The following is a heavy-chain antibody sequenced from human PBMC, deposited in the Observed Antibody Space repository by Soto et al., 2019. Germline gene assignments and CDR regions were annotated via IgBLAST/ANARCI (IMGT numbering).Heavy chain of an antibody. D-gene: IGHD6-19*01. Sequence: LRLSCAASVFTFSSYWMHWVRQAPGKGLVWVSRINSDGSSTSYADSVKGRFTISRDNAKNTLYLQMNSLRAEDTAVYYCARDRGGWYRDAFDIWGQGTMVTVSS. J-gene: IGHJ3*02. CDR1: VFTFSSYW. CDR3: ARDRGGWYRDAFDI. V-gene: IGHV3-74*01. CDR2: INSDGSST.